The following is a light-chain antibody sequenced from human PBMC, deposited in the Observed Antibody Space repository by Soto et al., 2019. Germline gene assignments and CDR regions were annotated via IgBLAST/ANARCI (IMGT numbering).Light chain of an antibody. CDR3: QQRSAWPLT. J-gene: IGKJ4*01. Sequence: EIVLTQSPATLSVSPGERATLACRASQSVSSYLAWYQQKPGQAPRLLIYDTSNRAGGVPARFSGSGSATDFTLTINSLEPEDFAIYYCQQRSAWPLTFGGGTKVEIK. V-gene: IGKV3-11*01. CDR2: DTS. CDR1: QSVSSY.